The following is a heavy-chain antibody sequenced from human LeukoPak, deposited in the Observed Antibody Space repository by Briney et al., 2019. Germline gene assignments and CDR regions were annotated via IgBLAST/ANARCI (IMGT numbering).Heavy chain of an antibody. V-gene: IGHV1-2*02. CDR3: ARITVITFGFSYY. J-gene: IGHJ4*02. Sequence: ASVKVSCKASGYTFTVYYMHCYRHAPGQGLEWMGWINPNSGGTNYAQKFQGRVTMTRDTSISTAYMELSRLRSDDTAVYYCARITVITFGFSYYWGQGTLVTVSS. CDR2: INPNSGGT. CDR1: GYTFTVYY. D-gene: IGHD3-16*01.